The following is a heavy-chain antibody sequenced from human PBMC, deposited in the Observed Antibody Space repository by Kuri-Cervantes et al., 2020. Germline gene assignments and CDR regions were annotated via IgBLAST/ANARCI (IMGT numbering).Heavy chain of an antibody. CDR2: IYYSGST. CDR1: GGSISGGDYY. CDR3: ARAAGTGYYDY. V-gene: IGHV4-30-4*02. Sequence: SETLSLTCTVSGGSISGGDYYWSWIRQPPGKGLEWIGYIYYSGSTYYNPSLKSRVTISVDTSKSQFSLNLSSVTAADTAVYYCARAAGTGYYDYWGQGTLVTVSS. D-gene: IGHD3-9*01. J-gene: IGHJ4*02.